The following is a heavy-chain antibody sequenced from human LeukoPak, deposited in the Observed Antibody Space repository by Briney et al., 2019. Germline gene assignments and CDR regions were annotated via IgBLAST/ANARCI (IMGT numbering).Heavy chain of an antibody. Sequence: GESLKISCKGSGYTFTGYYMHWVRQAPGQGLEWMGWINPNSGGTNYAQKFQGRVTMTRDTSISTAYMELSRLRSDDTAVYYCARGYSSSSGFDYWGQGTLVTVSS. CDR1: GYTFTGYY. D-gene: IGHD6-6*01. V-gene: IGHV1-2*02. CDR3: ARGYSSSSGFDY. J-gene: IGHJ4*02. CDR2: INPNSGGT.